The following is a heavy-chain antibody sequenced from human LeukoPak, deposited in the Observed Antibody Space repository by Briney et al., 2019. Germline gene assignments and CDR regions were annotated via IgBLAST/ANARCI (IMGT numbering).Heavy chain of an antibody. Sequence: SETLSLTCTVSGGSISSSSYYWGWIRQPPGKGLEWIGSIYYSGSTYYNPSLKSRVTISVDTSKNQFSLKLSSVTAADTAVYYCARHQAVVWAVGSYMYYFDYWGQGTLVTVSS. V-gene: IGHV4-39*01. CDR2: IYYSGST. CDR3: ARHQAVVWAVGSYMYYFDY. D-gene: IGHD1-26*01. J-gene: IGHJ4*02. CDR1: GGSISSSSYY.